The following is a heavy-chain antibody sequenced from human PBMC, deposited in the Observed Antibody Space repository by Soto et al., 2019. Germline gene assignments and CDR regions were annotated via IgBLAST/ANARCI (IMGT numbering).Heavy chain of an antibody. J-gene: IGHJ6*02. Sequence: SVKVSCKASGGTFSSYAISWVRQAPGQGLEWMGGIIPIFGTANYAQKFQGRVTITADESTSTAYMELSSLRSEDTAVYYCASSPIDDQLLDKIEKIYYYYGMDVWGQGTTVTVSS. D-gene: IGHD2-2*01. V-gene: IGHV1-69*13. CDR1: GGTFSSYA. CDR3: ASSPIDDQLLDKIEKIYYYYGMDV. CDR2: IIPIFGTA.